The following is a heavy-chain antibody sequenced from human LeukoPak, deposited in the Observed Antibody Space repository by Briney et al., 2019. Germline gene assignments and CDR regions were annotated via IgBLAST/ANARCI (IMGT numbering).Heavy chain of an antibody. D-gene: IGHD2-2*01. Sequence: GGSLRLSCAASGFTFSSYSLNWVRQAPGKGLEWVSYISGGSDAIQYADSVKGRFTISRDNAKNSLYLQMNSLRAEDTAVYYCARGHYQLSWGQGILVTVSS. CDR2: ISGGSDAI. CDR1: GFTFSSYS. CDR3: ARGHYQLS. J-gene: IGHJ5*02. V-gene: IGHV3-48*01.